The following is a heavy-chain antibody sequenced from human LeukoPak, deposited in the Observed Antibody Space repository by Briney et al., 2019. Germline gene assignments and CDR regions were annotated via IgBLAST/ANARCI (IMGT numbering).Heavy chain of an antibody. J-gene: IGHJ6*02. V-gene: IGHV4-34*01. CDR1: GGSFSGYY. CDR3: ARVGYSQYYYYYGMDV. D-gene: IGHD1-1*01. CDR2: INHSGST. Sequence: SETLSLTCAVYGGSFSGYYWGWIRQPPGKGLEWIGEINHSGSTNYNPSLKSRVTISVDTSKNQFSLKLSSVTAADTAVYYCARVGYSQYYYYYGMDVWGQGTTVTVSS.